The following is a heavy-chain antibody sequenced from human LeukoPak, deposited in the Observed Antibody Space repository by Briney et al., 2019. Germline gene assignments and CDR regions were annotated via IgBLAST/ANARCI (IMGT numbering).Heavy chain of an antibody. Sequence: GGSLRLSCVASGFTFSSYAMSWVRQAPGKGLEWVSRINSDESSTSYADSVKGRFTISRDNAKNTLYLQMNSLRAEDTAVYYCARAQEDYGDYYWGQGTLVTVSS. V-gene: IGHV3-74*01. D-gene: IGHD4-17*01. CDR3: ARAQEDYGDYY. CDR2: INSDESST. CDR1: GFTFSSYA. J-gene: IGHJ4*02.